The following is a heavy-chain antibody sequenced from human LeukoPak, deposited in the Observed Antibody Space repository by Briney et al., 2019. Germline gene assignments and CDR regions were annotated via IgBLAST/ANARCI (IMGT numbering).Heavy chain of an antibody. D-gene: IGHD5-18*01. CDR1: GYTFTSYY. Sequence: ASVKVSCKASGYTFTSYYMHWVRQAPGQGLEWMGIINPSGGSTSYAQKFQGRVTMTRDTSTSTAYMELSSLGSEDTAVYYCARDGVDTAMVTAGFFDYWGQGTLVSVSS. V-gene: IGHV1-46*01. CDR2: INPSGGST. CDR3: ARDGVDTAMVTAGFFDY. J-gene: IGHJ4*02.